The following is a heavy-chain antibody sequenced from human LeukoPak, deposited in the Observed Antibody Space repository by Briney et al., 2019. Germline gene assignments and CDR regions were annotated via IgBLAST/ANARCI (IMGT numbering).Heavy chain of an antibody. J-gene: IGHJ3*01. D-gene: IGHD3-22*01. Sequence: TGGSLRLSCAASGFTFTAYSMTWVRQAPGKGLEWVANMKRDGSDKYYVDSVKGRFTISRDNAKNSLYLEMISLRVEDTAVYYCTRDPYDRGGYGAFDLWGLGTTITVSS. V-gene: IGHV3-7*01. CDR3: TRDPYDRGGYGAFDL. CDR1: GFTFTAYS. CDR2: MKRDGSDK.